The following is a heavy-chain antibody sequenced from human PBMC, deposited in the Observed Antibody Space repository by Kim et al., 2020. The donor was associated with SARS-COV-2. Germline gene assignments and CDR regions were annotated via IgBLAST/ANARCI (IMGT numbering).Heavy chain of an antibody. V-gene: IGHV3-30*01. Sequence: SVKGRFTISRDNSKNTLYLQMNSLRAEDTAVYYCARGHVVVVVAATSFDYWGQGTLVTVSS. D-gene: IGHD2-15*01. CDR3: ARGHVVVVVAATSFDY. J-gene: IGHJ4*02.